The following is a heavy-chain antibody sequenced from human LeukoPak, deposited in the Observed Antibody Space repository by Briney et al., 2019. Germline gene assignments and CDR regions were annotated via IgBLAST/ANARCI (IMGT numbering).Heavy chain of an antibody. CDR2: IIPIFGTA. V-gene: IGHV1-69*05. D-gene: IGHD1-1*01. CDR3: AREGGAQELDEHEYYFDY. Sequence: SVKVSCKASGGTFSSYAISWVRQAPGQGLEWMGGIIPIFGTANYAQKFQGRVTMTRDTSTSTVYMELSSLRSEDTAVYYCAREGGAQELDEHEYYFDYWGQGTLVTVSS. J-gene: IGHJ4*02. CDR1: GGTFSSYA.